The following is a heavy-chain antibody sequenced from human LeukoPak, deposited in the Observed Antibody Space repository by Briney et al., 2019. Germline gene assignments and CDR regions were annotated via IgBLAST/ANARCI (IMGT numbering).Heavy chain of an antibody. CDR2: ISDSGGST. Sequence: GGSLRLSCAASGFTFSNYAMSWVRQAPRKGLEWVSTISDSGGSTYYADSVKGRFTISRDNSKNTLFLQMNSLRAEDTAVYYCAKGDTSGWYGNFDYWGQGSLVTVSS. D-gene: IGHD6-19*01. V-gene: IGHV3-23*01. CDR3: AKGDTSGWYGNFDY. CDR1: GFTFSNYA. J-gene: IGHJ4*02.